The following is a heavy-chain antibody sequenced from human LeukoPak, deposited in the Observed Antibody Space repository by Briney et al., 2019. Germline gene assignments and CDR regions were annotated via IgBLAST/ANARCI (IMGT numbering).Heavy chain of an antibody. V-gene: IGHV4-34*01. D-gene: IGHD6-13*01. CDR3: ARGPAAAGPFDY. J-gene: IGHJ4*02. CDR2: INHSGST. Sequence: PSETLSLTCAVYRGSFSGYYWSWIRQPPGKGLEWIGEINHSGSTNYNPSLKSRVTISVDTSKNQFSLKLSSVTAADTAVYYCARGPAAAGPFDYWGQGTLVTVSS. CDR1: RGSFSGYY.